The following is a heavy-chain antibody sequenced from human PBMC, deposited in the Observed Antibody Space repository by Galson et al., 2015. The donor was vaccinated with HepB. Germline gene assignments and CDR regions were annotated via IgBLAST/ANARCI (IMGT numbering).Heavy chain of an antibody. Sequence: SLRLSCAASGFTFNYYRMHWVRQAPGKGLVWVSRINHDGSSIIYAESVKGRFTISRDNARNTLSLQMNSLRAEDTAVYYCARAPYSTGQGYYLDYWGQGTLVTVSS. V-gene: IGHV3-74*01. J-gene: IGHJ4*02. D-gene: IGHD6-19*01. CDR3: ARAPYSTGQGYYLDY. CDR1: GFTFNYYR. CDR2: INHDGSSI.